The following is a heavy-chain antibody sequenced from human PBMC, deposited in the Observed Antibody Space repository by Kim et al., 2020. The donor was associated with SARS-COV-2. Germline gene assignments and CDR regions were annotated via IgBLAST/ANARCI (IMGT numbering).Heavy chain of an antibody. CDR2: ISGSGGST. V-gene: IGHV3-23*01. Sequence: GGSLRLSCAASGFTFSSYAMSWVRQAPGKGLEWVSAISGSGGSTYYADSVKGRFTISRDNSKNTLYLQMNSLRAEDTAEYYCAKDRVGELFDNWFDPWGQGALVTVSS. CDR1: GFTFSSYA. D-gene: IGHD3-10*01. J-gene: IGHJ5*02. CDR3: AKDRVGELFDNWFDP.